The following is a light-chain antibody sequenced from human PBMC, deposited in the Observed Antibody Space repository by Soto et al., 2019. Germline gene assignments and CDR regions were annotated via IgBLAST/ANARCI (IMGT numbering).Light chain of an antibody. Sequence: DIQLAQSPSSLSASVGDRVTFTCQASQDIGIYLNWYQHKPGKAPKLLIYDASTLQTGVPSRFSRSGSGTDFTFTISSLQPEDTATYLCQHYHNLPMYTFGQGTRLEI. CDR1: QDIGIY. CDR3: QHYHNLPMYT. CDR2: DAS. V-gene: IGKV1-33*01. J-gene: IGKJ2*01.